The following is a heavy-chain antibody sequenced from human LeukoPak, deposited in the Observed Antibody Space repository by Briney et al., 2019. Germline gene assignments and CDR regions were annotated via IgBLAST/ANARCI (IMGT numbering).Heavy chain of an antibody. Sequence: GGSLRLSCAASGFTFSSYEMNWVRQAPGKGLEWVSYISSSGSPIYYADSVKGRFTISRDNAKNSLYLQMTSLRAEDTAVYYCARDPVCDHWGQGTLVTVSS. CDR1: GFTFSSYE. CDR2: ISSSGSPI. V-gene: IGHV3-48*03. CDR3: ARDPVCDH. J-gene: IGHJ4*02.